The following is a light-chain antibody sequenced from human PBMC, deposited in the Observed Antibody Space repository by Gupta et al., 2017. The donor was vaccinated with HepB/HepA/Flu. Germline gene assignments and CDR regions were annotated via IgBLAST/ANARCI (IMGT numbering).Light chain of an antibody. CDR3: CSYAGASWV. J-gene: IGLJ3*02. Sequence: QSALTQPASVSGSPGQSITISCTGTYSDVGTYDLVSWYQHHPGKAPKFLIFHVTKRPSGVSVRFSGSKSGNTASLTISGLPADDEGDYYCCSYAGASWVFGGGTKVTVL. CDR2: HVT. V-gene: IGLV2-23*02. CDR1: YSDVGTYDL.